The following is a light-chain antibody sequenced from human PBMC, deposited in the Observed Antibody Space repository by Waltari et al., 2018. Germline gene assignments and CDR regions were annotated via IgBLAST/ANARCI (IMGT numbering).Light chain of an antibody. V-gene: IGKV2-30*01. J-gene: IGKJ1*01. CDR2: TVS. CDR3: MQGTHWPWT. Sequence: DVVMTQSPLSLPVTLGQPASISCRSSQSLVFSDGNTYLNWFHQRPGRSPRGLICTVSVRDSGVPDRFSGSGSGTDFTLKISRVEAEDVGLYYCMQGTHWPWTFGQGTKVEIK. CDR1: QSLVFSDGNTY.